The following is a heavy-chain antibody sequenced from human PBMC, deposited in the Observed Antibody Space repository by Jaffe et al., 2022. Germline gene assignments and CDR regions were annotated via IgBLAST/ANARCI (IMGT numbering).Heavy chain of an antibody. CDR2: ISSSGSTI. D-gene: IGHD3-10*01. J-gene: IGHJ4*02. Sequence: EVQLVESGGGLVQPGGSLRLSCAASGFTFSSYEMNWVRQAPGKGLEWVSYISSSGSTIYYADSVKGRFTISRDNAKNSLYLQMNSLRAEDTAVYYCARNHYYGSGSLFDYWGQGTLVTVSS. CDR1: GFTFSSYE. CDR3: ARNHYYGSGSLFDY. V-gene: IGHV3-48*03.